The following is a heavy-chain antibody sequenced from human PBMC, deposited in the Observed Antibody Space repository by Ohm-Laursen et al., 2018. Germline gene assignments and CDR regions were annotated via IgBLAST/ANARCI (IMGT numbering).Heavy chain of an antibody. CDR1: GGSISDSSYY. CDR3: ARHAHDSSGYYYIY. CDR2: MYYSGST. D-gene: IGHD3-22*01. V-gene: IGHV4-39*01. Sequence: SQTLSLTCAVSGGSISDSSYYWGWIRQPPGKGLEWIGSMYYSGSTYYNPSLKSRVALSADTFKSQFSLKLSSVTAADTAVYYCARHAHDSSGYYYIYWGQGTLVSVSS. J-gene: IGHJ4*02.